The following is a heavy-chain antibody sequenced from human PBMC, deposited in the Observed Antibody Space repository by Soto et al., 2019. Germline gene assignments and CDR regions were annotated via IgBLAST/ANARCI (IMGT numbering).Heavy chain of an antibody. J-gene: IGHJ3*01. Sequence: PGGSLRLSCAASGFRFSLYAMHWLRQAPGKGPEWVAVISDDGNIRKFANSVKGRFDISRDNSKSTLYLDIFSLRPEDTAVYYCSRDPGGYPLGHFNVWGQGTMVTVSS. V-gene: IGHV3-30*09. CDR2: ISDDGNIR. CDR3: SRDPGGYPLGHFNV. CDR1: GFRFSLYA. D-gene: IGHD2-8*02.